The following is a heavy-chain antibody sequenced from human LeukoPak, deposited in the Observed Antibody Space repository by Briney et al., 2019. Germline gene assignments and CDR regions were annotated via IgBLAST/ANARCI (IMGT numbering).Heavy chain of an antibody. D-gene: IGHD3-10*01. CDR1: GGSFSGYC. CDR2: INHSGST. V-gene: IGHV4-34*01. Sequence: SETLSLTCAVYGGSFSGYCWSWIRQPPGKGLEWIGEINHSGSTNYNPSLKSRVTISVDTSKNQFCLKVTSVTAADTAVYYCARVLSRPSGYYGSGRTYYYYYMDVWGKGTTVTVSS. J-gene: IGHJ6*03. CDR3: ARVLSRPSGYYGSGRTYYYYYMDV.